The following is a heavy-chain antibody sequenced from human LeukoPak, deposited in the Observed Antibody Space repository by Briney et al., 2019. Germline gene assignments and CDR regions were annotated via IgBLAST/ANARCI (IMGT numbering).Heavy chain of an antibody. J-gene: IGHJ4*02. D-gene: IGHD6-13*01. Sequence: SETLSLTCTVSGGSISSYYWSWIRQPPGKGLEWIGYIYYSGSTNYNPSLKSRVTISVDTSKNQFSLKLSSVTAADTAVYYCVGHPNAKYSSSWYADYWGQGTLVTVSS. CDR1: GGSISSYY. V-gene: IGHV4-59*01. CDR2: IYYSGST. CDR3: VGHPNAKYSSSWYADY.